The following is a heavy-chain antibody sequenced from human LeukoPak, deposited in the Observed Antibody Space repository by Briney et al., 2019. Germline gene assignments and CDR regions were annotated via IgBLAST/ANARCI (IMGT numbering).Heavy chain of an antibody. Sequence: GGSLRLSCAASGFTFSSFSMMWVRQAPGRGLECVSSISSSSSYIHYADAVKGRFPLSRDNAKNSLYLQMNSLRAEDTAVYYCARVRTYYYDSSSSDAFDIWGQGTMVTVSS. J-gene: IGHJ3*02. CDR3: ARVRTYYYDSSSSDAFDI. V-gene: IGHV3-21*01. D-gene: IGHD3-22*01. CDR2: ISSSSSYI. CDR1: GFTFSSFS.